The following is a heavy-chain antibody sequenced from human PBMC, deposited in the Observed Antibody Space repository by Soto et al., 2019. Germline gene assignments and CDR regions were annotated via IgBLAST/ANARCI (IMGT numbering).Heavy chain of an antibody. V-gene: IGHV3-23*01. J-gene: IGHJ4*02. D-gene: IGHD6-19*01. Sequence: VGSLRLSCAASGFTFSSYAMSWVRQAPGKGLEWVSAISGSGGSTYYADSVKGRFTISRDNSKNTLYLQMNSLRAEDTAVYYCAKGSSGIAVAGTKLGYWGQGTLVTVSS. CDR2: ISGSGGST. CDR1: GFTFSSYA. CDR3: AKGSSGIAVAGTKLGY.